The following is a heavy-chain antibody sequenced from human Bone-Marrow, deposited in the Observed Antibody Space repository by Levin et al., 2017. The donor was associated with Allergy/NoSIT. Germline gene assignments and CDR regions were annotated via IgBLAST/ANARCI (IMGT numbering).Heavy chain of an antibody. CDR1: GYRFSNYW. CDR3: ARQGDGDNEGGVLGF. J-gene: IGHJ4*02. V-gene: IGHV5-51*01. D-gene: IGHD5-24*01. CDR2: IYPRDSYT. Sequence: GESLKISCKGSGYRFSNYWIGWVRQKSGKGLEWMGIIYPRDSYTTYGPSFEGQVTISADTSLSTAYVQWNTLQPSDSAVYFCARQGDGDNEGGVLGFWGQGTRVTVSS.